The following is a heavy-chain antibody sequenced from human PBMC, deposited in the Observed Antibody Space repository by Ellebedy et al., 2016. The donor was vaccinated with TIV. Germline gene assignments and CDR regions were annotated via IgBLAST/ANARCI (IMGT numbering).Heavy chain of an antibody. CDR3: ARGKLDYGDRGYFDY. D-gene: IGHD4-17*01. J-gene: IGHJ4*02. V-gene: IGHV3-33*08. CDR2: IWYDGSNK. CDR1: GFTFSGYY. Sequence: PGGSLRLSCAASGFTFSGYYMSWFRQAPGKGLEWVAVIWYDGSNKYYADSVKGRFTISRDNSKNTLYLQMNSLRAEDTAVYYCARGKLDYGDRGYFDYWGQGTLVTVSS.